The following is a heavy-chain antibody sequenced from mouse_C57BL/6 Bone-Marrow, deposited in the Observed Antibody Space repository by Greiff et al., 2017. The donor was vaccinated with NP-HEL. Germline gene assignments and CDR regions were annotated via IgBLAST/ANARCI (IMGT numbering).Heavy chain of an antibody. J-gene: IGHJ2*01. CDR1: GYTFTSYG. CDR2: IYPRSGNT. Sequence: VKLQESGAELARPGAPVKLSCKASGYTFTSYGISWVKQRTGQGLEWIGEIYPRSGNTYYNEKFKGKATLTADKSSSTAYMELRSLTSEDSAVYFCARRGSTVVYFDYWGQGTTLTVSS. CDR3: ARRGSTVVYFDY. V-gene: IGHV1-81*01. D-gene: IGHD1-1*01.